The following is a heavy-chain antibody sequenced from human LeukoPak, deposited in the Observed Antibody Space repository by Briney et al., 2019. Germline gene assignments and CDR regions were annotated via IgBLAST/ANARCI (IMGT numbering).Heavy chain of an antibody. J-gene: IGHJ3*02. V-gene: IGHV1-69*05. CDR1: GGTFSSYA. D-gene: IGHD1-7*01. Sequence: SVKVSCKASGGTFSSYAISWVRQAPGQGLEWMGGIIPIFGTANYAQKFQGRVTMTRDTSTSTVYMELSSLRSDDTAVYYCARGPEELQDAFDIWGQGTMVTVSS. CDR2: IIPIFGTA. CDR3: ARGPEELQDAFDI.